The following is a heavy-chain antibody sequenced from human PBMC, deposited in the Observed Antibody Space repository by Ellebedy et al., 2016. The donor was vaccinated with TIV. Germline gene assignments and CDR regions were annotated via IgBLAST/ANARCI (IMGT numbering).Heavy chain of an antibody. J-gene: IGHJ3*02. Sequence: ASVKVSCKASGYTFTGYYMHWVRQAPGQGLEWMGWINPNSGGTNYAQKFQGWVTMTRDTSISTAYMELSRLRSDDTAVYYCARQEMATIGDSFDIWGQGTMVTVSS. CDR2: INPNSGGT. CDR1: GYTFTGYY. D-gene: IGHD5-24*01. CDR3: ARQEMATIGDSFDI. V-gene: IGHV1-2*04.